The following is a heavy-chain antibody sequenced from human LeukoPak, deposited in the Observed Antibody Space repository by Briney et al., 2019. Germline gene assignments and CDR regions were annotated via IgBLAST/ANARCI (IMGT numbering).Heavy chain of an antibody. CDR3: AKDPNGDYVGTFEI. Sequence: GGSLRLSCAASGFTFSSYSMNWVRQAPGKGLEWVSYISSSSSTIYYADSVKGRFTISRDNSKNTLYLQMNSLRAEDTAVYYCAKDPNGDYVGTFEIWGHGTRVTVSS. V-gene: IGHV3-48*01. D-gene: IGHD4-23*01. J-gene: IGHJ3*02. CDR2: ISSSSSTI. CDR1: GFTFSSYS.